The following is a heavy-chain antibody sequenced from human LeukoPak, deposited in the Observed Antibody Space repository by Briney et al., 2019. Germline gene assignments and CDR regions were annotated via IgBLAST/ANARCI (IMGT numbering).Heavy chain of an antibody. CDR1: GFTFSSYA. Sequence: GGSLRLSCAASGFTFSSYAMHWVRQAPGKGLEYVSAISSNGGSTYYANSVKGRFTISRDNSKNTLYLQMNSLRAEDTAVYYCATRRSGGHAFDIWGQGTMVTVSS. J-gene: IGHJ3*02. V-gene: IGHV3-64*01. D-gene: IGHD3-3*01. CDR3: ATRRSGGHAFDI. CDR2: ISSNGGST.